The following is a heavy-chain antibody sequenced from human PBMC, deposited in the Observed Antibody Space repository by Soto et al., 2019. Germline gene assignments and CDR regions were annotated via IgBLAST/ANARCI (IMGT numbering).Heavy chain of an antibody. CDR2: MWYDGSNE. CDR3: DTDYSIMADGILH. V-gene: IGHV3-33*01. J-gene: IGHJ4*02. Sequence: PGGSLRLSCAASGFIFSNYGMHWVRQAPGKGLEWVAAMWYDGSNEYYADSVKGRFTISRDNSKNTLYLQMNTLRVEDTATYYCDTDYSIMADGILHWGQGTLVTVSS. D-gene: IGHD3-16*01. CDR1: GFIFSNYG.